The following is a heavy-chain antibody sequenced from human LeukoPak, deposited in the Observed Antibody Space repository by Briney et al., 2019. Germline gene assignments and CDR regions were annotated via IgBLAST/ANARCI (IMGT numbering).Heavy chain of an antibody. CDR2: INPNSGGT. D-gene: IGHD3-10*01. CDR1: GYTFTSYD. CDR3: ARASWLWFGELPGY. J-gene: IGHJ4*02. Sequence: ASVKVSCKASGYTFTSYDINWVRQATGQGLEWMGWINPNSGGTNYAQKFQGRVTMTRDTSISTAYMELSRLRSDDTAVYYCARASWLWFGELPGYWGQGTLVTVSS. V-gene: IGHV1-2*02.